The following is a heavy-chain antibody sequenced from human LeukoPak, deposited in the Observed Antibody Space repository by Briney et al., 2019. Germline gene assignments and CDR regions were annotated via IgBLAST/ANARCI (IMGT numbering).Heavy chain of an antibody. V-gene: IGHV1-8*01. CDR1: GYTFTSYD. CDR2: MNPNSGNT. Sequence: ASVKVSCKASGYTFTSYDINWVRQATGQGLEWMGWMNPNSGNTGYAQKFQGRVTMTRNTSISTAYMELSSLRSEDTAVYYCARGDIVVAPAAGYYYYYGMDVWGQGTTVTVSS. CDR3: ARGDIVVAPAAGYYYYYGMDV. D-gene: IGHD2-2*01. J-gene: IGHJ6*02.